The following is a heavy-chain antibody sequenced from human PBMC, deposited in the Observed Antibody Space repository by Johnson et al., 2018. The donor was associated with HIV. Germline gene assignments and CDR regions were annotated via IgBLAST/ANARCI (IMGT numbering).Heavy chain of an antibody. CDR3: ARDIFYTDTAFTI. J-gene: IGHJ3*02. CDR2: ISYDGSNK. V-gene: IGHV3-30-3*01. CDR1: GFTFSSYA. Sequence: QMQLVESGGGVVQPGRSLRLSCAASGFTFSSYAMHWVRQAPGKGLEWVAVISYDGSNKYYAESVKGRFTISRDNSKNPLYLQMNSLSAEDTALYYCARDIFYTDTAFTIWGQGTMVTVSS.